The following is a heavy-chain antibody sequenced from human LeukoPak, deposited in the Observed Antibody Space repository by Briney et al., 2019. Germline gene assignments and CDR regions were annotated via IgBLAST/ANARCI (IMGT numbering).Heavy chain of an antibody. CDR2: INHSGST. Sequence: SETLSLTCAVYGGSFSGYYWSWIRQPLGKGLEWIGEINHSGSTNYNPSLKSRVTISVDTSKNQFSLKLSSVTAADTAVYYCARALAGETMSAGTGRGIDYWGQGTLVTVSS. J-gene: IGHJ4*02. CDR3: ARALAGETMSAGTGRGIDY. CDR1: GGSFSGYY. V-gene: IGHV4-34*01. D-gene: IGHD6-19*01.